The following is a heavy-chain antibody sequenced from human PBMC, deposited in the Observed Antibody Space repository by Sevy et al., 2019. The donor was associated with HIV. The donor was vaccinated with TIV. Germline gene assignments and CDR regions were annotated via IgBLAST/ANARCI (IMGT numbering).Heavy chain of an antibody. J-gene: IGHJ4*02. D-gene: IGHD6-13*01. V-gene: IGHV3-48*03. Sequence: GGSLRLSCAASGFTFSSYEMNWVLQAPGKGLEWVSYISSSGSTIYYADSVKGRFTISRDNAKNSLYLQMNSLRAEDTAVYYCAIDLGRIAAAGGFDYWGQGTLVTVSS. CDR3: AIDLGRIAAAGGFDY. CDR2: ISSSGSTI. CDR1: GFTFSSYE.